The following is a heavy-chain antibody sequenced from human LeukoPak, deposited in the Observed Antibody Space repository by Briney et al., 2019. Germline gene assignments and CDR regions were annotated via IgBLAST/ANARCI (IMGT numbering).Heavy chain of an antibody. CDR3: ASLPGAVAVDY. D-gene: IGHD6-19*01. Sequence: GGSLGLSCTASGFVFSDYSMNWVRQAPGKGLEWLSYISRDSGTIYYADSVKGRFTISRDNARNSLFLQMSRLRAEDTAVYYCASLPGAVAVDYWGQGTLVTVSS. CDR1: GFVFSDYS. J-gene: IGHJ4*02. CDR2: ISRDSGTI. V-gene: IGHV3-48*01.